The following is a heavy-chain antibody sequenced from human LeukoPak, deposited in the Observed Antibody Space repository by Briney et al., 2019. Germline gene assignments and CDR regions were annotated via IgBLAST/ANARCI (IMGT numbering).Heavy chain of an antibody. CDR2: IFYSGST. CDR1: GDSLSSSY. CDR3: ARGDSTVTPKYFQY. Sequence: SETLSLTCTVSGDSLSSSYWSWIRQPPGKGLEWIGYIFYSGSTNYNPSLKSRVTISIDTSKNQFSLKLSSVTAADTAVYYCARGDSTVTPKYFQYWGQGTLVTVSS. D-gene: IGHD4-23*01. J-gene: IGHJ1*01. V-gene: IGHV4-59*01.